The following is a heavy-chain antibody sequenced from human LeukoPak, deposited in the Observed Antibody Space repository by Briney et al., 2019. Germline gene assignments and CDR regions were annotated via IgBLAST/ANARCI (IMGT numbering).Heavy chain of an antibody. CDR3: ARDYRRWHGDFDV. CDR1: GFSISNYG. V-gene: IGHV3-48*02. CDR2: IRSDSSTK. D-gene: IGHD2-15*01. Sequence: GGSLRLSCAGSGFSISNYGMNWVRQAPGKGLEWLSYIRSDSSTKYYADSVEGRFTISRDNAQNSLYLQMNSLRDEDSGVYFCARDYRRWHGDFDVWGQGTMVTVSS. J-gene: IGHJ3*01.